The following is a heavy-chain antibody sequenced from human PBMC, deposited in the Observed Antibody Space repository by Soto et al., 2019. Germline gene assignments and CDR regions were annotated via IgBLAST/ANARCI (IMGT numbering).Heavy chain of an antibody. CDR2: IYHSGNT. CDR3: ARDGYCSSTSCPRGFDP. CDR1: GGSISSSNW. J-gene: IGHJ5*02. Sequence: SETLSLTCAVSGGSISSSNWWSWVRQPPGKGLEWIGEIYHSGNTNYNPSLKSRVTISVDKSKNQFSLKLSSVTAADTAVYYCARDGYCSSTSCPRGFDPWGQGTLVTVSS. V-gene: IGHV4-4*02. D-gene: IGHD2-2*03.